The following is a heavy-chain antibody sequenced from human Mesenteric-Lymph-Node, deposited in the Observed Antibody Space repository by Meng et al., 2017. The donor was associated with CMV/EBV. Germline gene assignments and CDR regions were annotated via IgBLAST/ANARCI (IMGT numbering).Heavy chain of an antibody. CDR1: GGTFSSYT. D-gene: IGHD6-13*01. Sequence: QVQLVQSGAEVKKPGSSVKVACKASGGTFSSYTISWVRQAPGQGLEWMGRIIPLLGIANYAQKFQGRVTITADKSMSTAYMELSSLRSEDTAVYYCAGGIAAAGSRWFDPWGQGTLVTVSS. J-gene: IGHJ5*02. V-gene: IGHV1-69*02. CDR3: AGGIAAAGSRWFDP. CDR2: IIPLLGIA.